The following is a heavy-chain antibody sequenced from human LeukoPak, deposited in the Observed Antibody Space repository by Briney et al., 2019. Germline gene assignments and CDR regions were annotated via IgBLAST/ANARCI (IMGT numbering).Heavy chain of an antibody. D-gene: IGHD6-19*01. CDR2: LSGSGITT. Sequence: GGSLRLSCAASGFTFSNSAMSWVRQAPGKGLEWVSTLSGSGITTYYADSVKGRFTISRDNSKNTLYLQMNSLRAEDTAVYYCAREAVSDPYSSGWGNWFDPWGQGTLVTVSS. CDR3: AREAVSDPYSSGWGNWFDP. J-gene: IGHJ5*02. CDR1: GFTFSNSA. V-gene: IGHV3-23*01.